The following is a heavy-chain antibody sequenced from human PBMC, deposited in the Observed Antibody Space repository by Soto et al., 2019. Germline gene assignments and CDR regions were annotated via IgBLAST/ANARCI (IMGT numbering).Heavy chain of an antibody. V-gene: IGHV4-4*02. CDR1: GASISSSNW. J-gene: IGHJ5*02. Sequence: QVQLQESGPGLVKPSGTLSLTCAVSGASISSSNWWSWVRQPPGKGLEWIGEVHHSGSTNYNPSLKGRVHLSIDKSKNQFSLNLSSVTAADPAVYYCAKNPGDPWGQGTLVTVSS. D-gene: IGHD7-27*01. CDR2: VHHSGST. CDR3: AKNPGDP.